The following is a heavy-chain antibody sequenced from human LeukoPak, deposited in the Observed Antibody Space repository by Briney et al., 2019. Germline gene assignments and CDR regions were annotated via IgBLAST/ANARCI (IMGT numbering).Heavy chain of an antibody. J-gene: IGHJ3*02. D-gene: IGHD6-19*01. CDR1: GGSISSYY. Sequence: SETLSLTCTVSGGSISSYYWSWIRQPAGKGLEWIGRIYTSGSTNYNPSLKSRVTISVDTSKNQISLNLSSVTAADAAVYYCARPVADTRYAFEIWGQGTMVTVSS. V-gene: IGHV4-4*07. CDR3: ARPVADTRYAFEI. CDR2: IYTSGST.